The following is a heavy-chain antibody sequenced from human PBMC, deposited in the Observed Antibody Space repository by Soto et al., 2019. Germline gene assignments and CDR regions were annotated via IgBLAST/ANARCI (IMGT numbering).Heavy chain of an antibody. Sequence: QVQLQESGPGLVKPSGTLSLTCALSGASIITDNWWSWVRQPPGKELEWMGEIYHSGNTNFNPSLKSRVTISVDTSNNEFSLTVSSVTAADTAIYYCARASASSKLRGVVINWGQGTLVTVSS. CDR2: IYHSGNT. D-gene: IGHD3-10*01. CDR1: GASIITDNW. CDR3: ARASASSKLRGVVIN. J-gene: IGHJ4*02. V-gene: IGHV4-4*02.